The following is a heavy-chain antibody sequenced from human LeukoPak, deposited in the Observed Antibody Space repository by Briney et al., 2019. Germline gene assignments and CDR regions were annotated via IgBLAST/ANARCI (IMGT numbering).Heavy chain of an antibody. D-gene: IGHD1-26*01. Sequence: SGGSLRLSCAASGFTFSSYSMNWVRQAPGKGLEWVSSISSSSSYIYYADSVKGRFTISRDNAKNSLYLQMSSLRAEDTAVYYCASQSLVGATTSGGFDYWGQGTLVTVSS. J-gene: IGHJ4*02. CDR3: ASQSLVGATTSGGFDY. V-gene: IGHV3-21*01. CDR2: ISSSSSYI. CDR1: GFTFSSYS.